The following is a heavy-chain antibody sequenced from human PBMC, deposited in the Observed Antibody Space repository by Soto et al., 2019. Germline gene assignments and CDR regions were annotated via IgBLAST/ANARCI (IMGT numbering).Heavy chain of an antibody. Sequence: PSETLSLTCTVSGASISSTSSYWGWVRQPPGKGLEWIGRFFYNKNTYYNPSLKSRVTISVDTSKMQFSLNLTSVTAADTAVYYCARHVEWEIFYYFEHWGQGTPVTVSS. D-gene: IGHD3-9*01. CDR2: FFYNKNT. J-gene: IGHJ4*01. CDR1: GASISSTSSY. V-gene: IGHV4-39*01. CDR3: ARHVEWEIFYYFEH.